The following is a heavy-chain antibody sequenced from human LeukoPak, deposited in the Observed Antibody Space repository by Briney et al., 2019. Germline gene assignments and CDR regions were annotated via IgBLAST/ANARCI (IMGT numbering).Heavy chain of an antibody. D-gene: IGHD6-19*01. J-gene: IGHJ4*02. V-gene: IGHV3-49*04. CDR1: GFTFGDYA. CDR2: IRSKAYGGTT. CDR3: TRARYSSGWCLQFDY. Sequence: PGGSLRLSCTASGFTFGDYAMSWVRQAPGKGLEWVGFIRSKAYGGTTEYAASVKGRLTISRDDSKSIAYLQMNSLKTEDTAVYYCTRARYSSGWCLQFDYWGQGTLVTVSS.